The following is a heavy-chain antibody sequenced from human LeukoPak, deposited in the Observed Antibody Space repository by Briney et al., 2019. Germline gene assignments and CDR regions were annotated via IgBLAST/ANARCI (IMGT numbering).Heavy chain of an antibody. CDR1: GYIFSHYG. J-gene: IGHJ6*03. CDR2: IWADGNKK. D-gene: IGHD2-2*01. Sequence: GGSLTLSCTSSGYIFSHYGMYWVRQAPGKGLEWVAVIWADGNKKYTADSVKGRFAISRDNSRNILYLQMSSLRAEDTAVYYCARDSTSSNYYMDVWGKGISVTVSS. V-gene: IGHV3-33*07. CDR3: ARDSTSSNYYMDV.